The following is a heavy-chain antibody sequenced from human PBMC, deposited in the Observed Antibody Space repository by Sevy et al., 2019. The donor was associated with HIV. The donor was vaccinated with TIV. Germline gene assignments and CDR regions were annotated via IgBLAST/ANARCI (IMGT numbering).Heavy chain of an antibody. D-gene: IGHD2-21*02. Sequence: GGSLRLSCAASGFTFSSYSMNWVRQAPGKGLEWVSYISSSSSTIYYADSVTGRFTISRDSVNNSLYLQMNSLRDEDTAVYYCARDRGCGGDDRGVYYFDYWGQGTLVTVSS. CDR2: ISSSSSTI. CDR1: GFTFSSYS. CDR3: ARDRGCGGDDRGVYYFDY. J-gene: IGHJ4*02. V-gene: IGHV3-48*02.